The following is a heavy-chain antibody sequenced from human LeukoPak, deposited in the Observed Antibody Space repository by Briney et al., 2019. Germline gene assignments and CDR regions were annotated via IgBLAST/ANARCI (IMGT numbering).Heavy chain of an antibody. CDR2: IYHSGST. V-gene: IGHV4-38-2*01. Sequence: PSETLSLTCAVSGYSISSGYYWGWIRQPPGKGLDWIGSIYHSGSTYYNPSLKSRVTISVDTSKNQFSLKLSSVTAADTAVYYCARRGLMVRGVSFDYWGQGTLVTVSS. D-gene: IGHD3-10*01. CDR3: ARRGLMVRGVSFDY. CDR1: GYSISSGYY. J-gene: IGHJ4*02.